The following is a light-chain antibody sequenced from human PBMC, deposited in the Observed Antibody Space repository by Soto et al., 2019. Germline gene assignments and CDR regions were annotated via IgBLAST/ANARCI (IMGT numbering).Light chain of an antibody. V-gene: IGLV2-23*02. J-gene: IGLJ2*01. CDR3: CSIL. CDR2: EVA. CDR1: SPDPATYDL. Sequence: QSALTQPASVSGSPGQSITISCTGTSPDPATYDLVSWYQQHPGKAPQLIIYEVAKRPSGVSSRFSGSQSGDTASLTISGLQDADEAYYYCCSILFGGGTKLTVL.